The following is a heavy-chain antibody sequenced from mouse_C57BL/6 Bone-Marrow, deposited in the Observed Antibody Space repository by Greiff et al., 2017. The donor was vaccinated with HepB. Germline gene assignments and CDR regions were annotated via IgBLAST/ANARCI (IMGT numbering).Heavy chain of an antibody. Sequence: QLQESGPGLVQPSQSLSITCTVSGFSLTSYGVHWVRQPPGKGLEWLGVIWSGGSTDYNAAFISRLSISKDNSKSQVFFKMNSLQADDTAIYYCAKKDYDYDNYFDYWGQGTTLTVSS. CDR2: IWSGGST. V-gene: IGHV2-4*01. CDR1: GFSLTSYG. J-gene: IGHJ2*01. D-gene: IGHD2-4*01. CDR3: AKKDYDYDNYFDY.